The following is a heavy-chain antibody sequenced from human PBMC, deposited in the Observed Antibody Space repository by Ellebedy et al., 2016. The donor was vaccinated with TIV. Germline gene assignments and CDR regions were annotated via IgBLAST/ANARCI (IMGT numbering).Heavy chain of an antibody. V-gene: IGHV3-33*01. D-gene: IGHD2-2*01. CDR2: IWYDGSNK. Sequence: GESLKISXAASGFTFSSYGMHWVRQAPGKGLEWVAVIWYDGSNKYYADSVKGRFTISRDNSKNTLYLQMNSLRAEDTAVYYCARDVEQLTFDYWGQGTLVTVSS. J-gene: IGHJ4*02. CDR1: GFTFSSYG. CDR3: ARDVEQLTFDY.